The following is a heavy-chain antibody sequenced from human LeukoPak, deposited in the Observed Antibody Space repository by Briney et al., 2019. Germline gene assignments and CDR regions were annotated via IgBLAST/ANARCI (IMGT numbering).Heavy chain of an antibody. D-gene: IGHD2-15*01. CDR3: ARDIGVVVAATPQWMDP. Sequence: PGGSLRLSCASSGFTFSSCWMHWVRQAPGKGLVWVSRINSDGSSTSYADSVKGRFTISRDNAKNTLYLQMNSLRAEDTAVYYFARDIGVVVAATPQWMDPCSQGTLVTVSS. CDR2: INSDGSST. J-gene: IGHJ5*02. V-gene: IGHV3-74*01. CDR1: GFTFSSCW.